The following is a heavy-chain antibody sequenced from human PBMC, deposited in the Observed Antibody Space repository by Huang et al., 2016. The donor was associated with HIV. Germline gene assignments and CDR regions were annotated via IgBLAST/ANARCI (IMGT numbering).Heavy chain of an antibody. V-gene: IGHV3-53*01. CDR3: AKEGDTGAALGY. CDR1: GFTVSTNY. Sequence: EVQLVESGGGLIQPGGSLRLSCAASGFTVSTNYMTWVRQAPGKGLEWVSLMYSGGTTYYADAVKGRFTISRDDSENTLYLHMTSLRAGDTAVYYCAKEGDTGAALGYWGQGTLVTVSS. J-gene: IGHJ4*02. CDR2: MYSGGTT. D-gene: IGHD2-8*02.